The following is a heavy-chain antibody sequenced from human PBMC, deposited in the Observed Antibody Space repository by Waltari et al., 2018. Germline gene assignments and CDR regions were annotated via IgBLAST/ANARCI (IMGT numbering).Heavy chain of an antibody. D-gene: IGHD4-17*01. J-gene: IGHJ4*02. CDR2: IYHSGST. CDR3: ARAFYGDYPFDY. Sequence: QVQLQESGPGLVKPSETLSLTCAVSGYSISSGYYWGWIRQPPGKGLEWIGSIYHSGSTYYNPSLKSRVTISVDTSKNQFSLKLSSVTAADTAVYYCARAFYGDYPFDYWGQGTLVTVSS. V-gene: IGHV4-38-2*01. CDR1: GYSISSGYY.